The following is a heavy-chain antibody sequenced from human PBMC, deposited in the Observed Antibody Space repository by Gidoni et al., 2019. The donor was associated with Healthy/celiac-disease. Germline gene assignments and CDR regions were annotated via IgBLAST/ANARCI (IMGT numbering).Heavy chain of an antibody. V-gene: IGHV4-34*01. CDR2: INHSGST. J-gene: IGHJ1*01. CDR3: ARVGVYGDYGLGFQN. CDR1: CGSFSGYY. Sequence: QVQLQQWGAGLLKPSETLSLTFAVYCGSFSGYYWSWIRQPPGKGLEWIGEINHSGSTNYNPSIKSRGTRAVDTSKNQFSRKLSSVTAAETAVYYCARVGVYGDYGLGFQNWGQGTLVTVSS. D-gene: IGHD4-17*01.